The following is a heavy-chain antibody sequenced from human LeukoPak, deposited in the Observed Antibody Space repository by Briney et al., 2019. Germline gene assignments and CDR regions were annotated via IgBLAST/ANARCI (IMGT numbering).Heavy chain of an antibody. Sequence: PSETLSLTCNVSGDSIKTYFWSWIRQPPGKGLEWLGYISHSGSTNYNPSLKSRVTMSVDTSKNQFSLKLSSVTAADTAVYYCARVPVENSWFGESPIPYYFGYWGQGTLVTVSS. CDR1: GDSIKTYF. D-gene: IGHD3-10*01. J-gene: IGHJ4*02. CDR3: ARVPVENSWFGESPIPYYFGY. V-gene: IGHV4-59*12. CDR2: ISHSGST.